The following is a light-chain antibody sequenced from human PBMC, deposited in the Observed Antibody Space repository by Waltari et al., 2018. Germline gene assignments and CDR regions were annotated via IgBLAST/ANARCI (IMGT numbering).Light chain of an antibody. CDR2: GAS. CDR1: QSVSSN. V-gene: IGKV3D-15*01. J-gene: IGKJ4*01. Sequence: EIVMTQSPATLSVSPGERATLSCRASQSVSSNLAWYQQKPGQAPRGLIYGASTRATGIPARVSGSGSGTEFTLTISSLQSEDCAVYYCQQYNNWPLTFGGGTKVEIK. CDR3: QQYNNWPLT.